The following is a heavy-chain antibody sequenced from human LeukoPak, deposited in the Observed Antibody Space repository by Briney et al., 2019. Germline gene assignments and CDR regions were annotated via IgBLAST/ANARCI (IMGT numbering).Heavy chain of an antibody. CDR3: ARDPLGPGDHGRGAFDI. Sequence: SETLSLTCAVSGGSISSSNWWSWVRQPPGKGLEWIGEIYHSGSTNYNPPLKSRVTISVDKSKNQFSLKLSSVTAADTAVYYCARDPLGPGDHGRGAFDIWGQGTMVTVSS. CDR2: IYHSGST. V-gene: IGHV4-4*02. CDR1: GGSISSSNW. D-gene: IGHD4-17*01. J-gene: IGHJ3*02.